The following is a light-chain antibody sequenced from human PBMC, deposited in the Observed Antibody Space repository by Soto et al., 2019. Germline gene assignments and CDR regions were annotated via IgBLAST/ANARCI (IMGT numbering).Light chain of an antibody. CDR2: AAS. J-gene: IGKJ1*01. Sequence: DIQRTQSRCFRSACGGGRVTNPCRASQGISSYLAWYQQKPGKVPKLLIYAASTLQSGVPSRFSGSGSGTEFTLTISSLQPEDFATYYCQQLNSYPPSTFGQGTKVDIK. V-gene: IGKV1-9*01. CDR1: QGISSY. CDR3: QQLNSYPPST.